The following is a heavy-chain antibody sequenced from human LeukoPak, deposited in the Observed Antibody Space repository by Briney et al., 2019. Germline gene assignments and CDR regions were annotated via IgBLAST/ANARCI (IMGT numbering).Heavy chain of an antibody. D-gene: IGHD1-1*01. CDR3: ARDLRGGLEAYRPYSYYYGMDV. V-gene: IGHV1-18*04. CDR1: GYTFTSYG. J-gene: IGHJ6*02. Sequence: ASVKVSCKASGYTFTSYGISWVRQAPGQGLEWMGWISAYNGNTNYAQKLQGRVTMTTDTSTSTAYMELRSLRSDDTAVYYCARDLRGGLEAYRPYSYYYGMDVWGQGTTVTVSS. CDR2: ISAYNGNT.